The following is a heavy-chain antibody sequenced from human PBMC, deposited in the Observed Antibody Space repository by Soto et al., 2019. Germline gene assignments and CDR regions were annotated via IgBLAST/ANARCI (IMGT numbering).Heavy chain of an antibody. J-gene: IGHJ6*02. CDR3: AKGNMYYGSGSLPMFGQRYYYYGMDV. V-gene: IGHV3-30-3*01. CDR2: ISYDGSNK. D-gene: IGHD3-10*01. CDR1: GFTFSSYA. Sequence: QVQLVESGGGVVQPGRSLRLSCAASGFTFSSYAMHWVRQAPGKGLEWVAVISYDGSNKYYADSVKGRFTISRDNSKNTLYLQMNSLRAEDTAVYYCAKGNMYYGSGSLPMFGQRYYYYGMDVWGQGTTVTVSS.